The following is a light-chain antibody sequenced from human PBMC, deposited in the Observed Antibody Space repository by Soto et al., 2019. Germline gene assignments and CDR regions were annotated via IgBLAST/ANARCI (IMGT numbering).Light chain of an antibody. J-gene: IGLJ2*01. CDR3: ISYTSSSTPVV. V-gene: IGLV2-14*01. Sequence: QSALTQPASVSGSPGQPITISCTGTSSDVGGYNYVSWYQQHPGKAPKLMIYEVSNRPSGVSNRFSGSKSGNTASLTISGLQAEDEADYYCISYTSSSTPVVFGGGTKVTVL. CDR2: EVS. CDR1: SSDVGGYNY.